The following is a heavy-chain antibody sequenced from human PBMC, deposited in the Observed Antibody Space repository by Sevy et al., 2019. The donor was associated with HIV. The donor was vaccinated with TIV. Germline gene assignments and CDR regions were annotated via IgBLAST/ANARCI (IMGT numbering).Heavy chain of an antibody. CDR1: GYTFTSYG. D-gene: IGHD7-27*01. J-gene: IGHJ3*02. CDR3: ARDHINQRITGETLVPFDI. CDR2: ISAYNGNT. Sequence: ASVKVSCKASGYTFTSYGISWVRQAPGQGLEWMGWISAYNGNTNYAQKLQGRVTMTTDTSTSTAYMELRSLRSDDTAVYYCARDHINQRITGETLVPFDIWGQGTMVTVSS. V-gene: IGHV1-18*01.